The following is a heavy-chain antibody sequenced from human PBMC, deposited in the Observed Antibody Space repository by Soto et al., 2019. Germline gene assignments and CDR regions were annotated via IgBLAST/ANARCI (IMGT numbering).Heavy chain of an antibody. J-gene: IGHJ3*02. CDR2: IYHSGST. V-gene: IGHV4-30-2*01. CDR1: GGSISSGGDS. Sequence: PSETLSLTCAVSGGSISSGGDSWSWIRQPPGKGLEWIGYIYHSGSTYYNPSLKSRVTISVDRSKSQFSLKLSSVTAADTAVYYCARVWGYSYGLASDIWGKGTMVT. CDR3: ARVWGYSYGLASDI. D-gene: IGHD5-18*01.